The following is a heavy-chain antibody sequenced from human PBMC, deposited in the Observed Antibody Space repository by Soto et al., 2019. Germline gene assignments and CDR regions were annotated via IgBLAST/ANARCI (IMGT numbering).Heavy chain of an antibody. V-gene: IGHV1-18*01. D-gene: IGHD2-8*01. CDR1: GYTFTSYG. CDR3: ARSTITYCTNGVCLLPPTLKPRAFDY. Sequence: ASVKVSCKASGYTFTSYGISWVRQAPGQGLEWMGWISAYNGNTNYAQKLQGRVTMTTDTSTSTAYMELRSLRSDDTAVYYCARSTITYCTNGVCLLPPTLKPRAFDYWGQGTLVTVSS. CDR2: ISAYNGNT. J-gene: IGHJ4*02.